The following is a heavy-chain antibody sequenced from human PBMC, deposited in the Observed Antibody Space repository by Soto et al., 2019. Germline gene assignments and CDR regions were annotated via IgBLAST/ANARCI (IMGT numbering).Heavy chain of an antibody. CDR1: GGTFSSYA. CDR3: ARDKVSTFGGVIVTSSGMDV. J-gene: IGHJ6*02. V-gene: IGHV1-69*13. CDR2: IIPIFGTA. Sequence: SVKVSCKASGGTFSSYAISWVRQAPGQGLEWMGGIIPIFGTANYAQKFQGRVTITADESTSTAYMELSSLRSEDTAVYYCARDKVSTFGGVIVTSSGMDVWGQGNXVTVSS. D-gene: IGHD3-16*02.